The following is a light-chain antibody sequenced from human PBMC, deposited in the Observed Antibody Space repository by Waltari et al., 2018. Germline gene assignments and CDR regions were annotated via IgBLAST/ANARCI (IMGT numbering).Light chain of an antibody. J-gene: IGKJ1*01. Sequence: IVLTQSPGTLSLSPGQGATLSCRASQSVNTNSLAWYQHKPGRAPRLLIFGASTRATGTPDRVSGNGSWAEFTLTISRLEPEDFAMYYCQQYGRTPRTFGQGTKVEIK. CDR1: QSVNTNS. CDR2: GAS. V-gene: IGKV3-20*01. CDR3: QQYGRTPRT.